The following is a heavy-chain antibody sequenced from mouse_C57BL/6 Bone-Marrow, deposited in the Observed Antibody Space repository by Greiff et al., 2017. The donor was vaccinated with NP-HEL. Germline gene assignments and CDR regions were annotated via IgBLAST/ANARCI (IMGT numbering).Heavy chain of an antibody. D-gene: IGHD1-1*01. V-gene: IGHV1-69*01. J-gene: IGHJ4*01. Sequence: VKLMESGAELVMPGASVKLSCKASGYTFTSYWMHWVKQRPGQGLEWIGEIDPSDSYTNYNQKFKGKSTLTVDKSSSTAYMQLSSLTSEDSAVYYCAREFYYGSSYNYAMDYWGQGTSVTVSS. CDR2: IDPSDSYT. CDR1: GYTFTSYW. CDR3: AREFYYGSSYNYAMDY.